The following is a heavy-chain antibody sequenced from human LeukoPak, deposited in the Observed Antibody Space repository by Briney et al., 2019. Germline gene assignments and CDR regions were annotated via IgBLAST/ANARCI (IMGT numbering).Heavy chain of an antibody. CDR2: FDPEDGET. Sequence: ASVKVSCKVSGYTLTELSMHWVRQAPGKGLEWMGGFDPEDGETIYAQKFQGRVTMTEDTSTDTAYMELSSLRSEDTAVYYCARGFMGFSMLRGVLGNWGQGTLVTVSS. CDR3: ARGFMGFSMLRGVLGN. D-gene: IGHD3-10*01. V-gene: IGHV1-24*01. J-gene: IGHJ4*02. CDR1: GYTLTELS.